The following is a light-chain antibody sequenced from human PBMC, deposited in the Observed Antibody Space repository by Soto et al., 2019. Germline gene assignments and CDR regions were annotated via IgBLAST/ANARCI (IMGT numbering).Light chain of an antibody. CDR3: SSYTTSSVWV. CDR1: SSDVGGYNY. CDR2: EVS. V-gene: IGLV2-14*01. J-gene: IGLJ3*02. Sequence: QSASVSGSPGQSITISCTGTSSDVGGYNYVSWYQQHPGKAPKLMIYEVSNRPSGVSNRFSGSKSGNTASLTISGLQAEDEADYYCSSYTTSSVWVFGGGTQLTVL.